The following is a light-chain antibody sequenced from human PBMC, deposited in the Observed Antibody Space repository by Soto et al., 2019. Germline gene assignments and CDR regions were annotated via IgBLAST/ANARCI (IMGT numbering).Light chain of an antibody. Sequence: QSVLTQPPSVSGAPGQRVTISCTGGSSNIGSGYDVHWYQQLPGTAPKLLIYGNTNRPSGVPDRFSASTSATSASLAITGLQAEDEGDYYCQSYDNRLSGYVFRTGTKVTVL. V-gene: IGLV1-40*01. CDR3: QSYDNRLSGYV. CDR2: GNT. J-gene: IGLJ1*01. CDR1: SSNIGSGYD.